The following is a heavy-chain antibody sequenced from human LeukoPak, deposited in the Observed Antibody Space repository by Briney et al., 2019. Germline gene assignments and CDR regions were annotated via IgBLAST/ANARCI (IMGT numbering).Heavy chain of an antibody. CDR3: ANILPGYCSSTSCGSLQH. J-gene: IGHJ1*01. D-gene: IGHD2-2*01. V-gene: IGHV3-30*02. CDR2: IRYDGSNK. Sequence: GSLRLSCVASGFSFSNYGTHWVRQAPGKGLEWVAFIRYDGSNKYYADSVKGRFTISRDNSKNTLYLQMNSLRAEDTAVYYCANILPGYCSSTSCGSLQHWGQGTLVTVSS. CDR1: GFSFSNYG.